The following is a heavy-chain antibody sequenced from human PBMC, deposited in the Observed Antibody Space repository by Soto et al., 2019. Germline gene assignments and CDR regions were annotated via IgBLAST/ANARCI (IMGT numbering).Heavy chain of an antibody. CDR1: GFTFSSYS. CDR2: ISSSSSYI. V-gene: IGHV3-21*01. D-gene: IGHD5-18*01. Sequence: EVQLVESGGGLVKPGGSLRLSCAASGFTFSSYSMNWVRQAPGKGLEWVSSISSSSSYIYYADSVKGRFTISRDNAENSLYLQRTSLRAEDTAVYYCARVKHNGSYSYGYFDYWGQGTLVTVSS. J-gene: IGHJ4*02. CDR3: ARVKHNGSYSYGYFDY.